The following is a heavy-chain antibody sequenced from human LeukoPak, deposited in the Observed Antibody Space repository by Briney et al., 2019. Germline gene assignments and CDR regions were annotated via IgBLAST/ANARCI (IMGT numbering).Heavy chain of an antibody. CDR3: ARVGEYGVLFDY. D-gene: IGHD3-10*01. J-gene: IGHJ4*02. Sequence: SETLSLTCTVSGGSISSYYWSWIRQPPGKGLEWIGYIYYSGSTNYNPSLKGRVTISVDTSKNQFSLKLSSVTAADTAVYYCARVGEYGVLFDYWGQGTLVTVSS. V-gene: IGHV4-59*01. CDR2: IYYSGST. CDR1: GGSISSYY.